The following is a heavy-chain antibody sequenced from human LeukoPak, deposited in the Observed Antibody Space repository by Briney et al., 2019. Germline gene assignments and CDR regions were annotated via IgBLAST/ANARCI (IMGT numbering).Heavy chain of an antibody. CDR1: GFTFNNYA. CDR2: ISGSGGFT. J-gene: IGHJ4*02. CDR3: AKLGMVRGEGY. V-gene: IGHV3-23*01. Sequence: GGSLRLSCAASGFTFNNYAMTWVRRAPGKGLEWVSAISGSGGFTYYAGSVKGRFTISRDNLKNTLFLQMNNLRAEDTAIYSCAKLGMVRGEGYWGQGTLVTVST. D-gene: IGHD3-10*01.